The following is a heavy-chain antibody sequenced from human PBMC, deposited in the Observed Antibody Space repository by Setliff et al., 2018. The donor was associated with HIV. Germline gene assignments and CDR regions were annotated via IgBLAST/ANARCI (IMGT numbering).Heavy chain of an antibody. CDR2: INPNNGDT. J-gene: IGHJ6*03. Sequence: ASVKVSCKAFGYIFSVYHMHWVRQTPGQGLEWVGWINPNNGDTKYAEKLQGRVTMTRDTSISTAYLELNRLKSDDTAVYYCARGRLLWSGSYYYYYMDVWGKGTTVTVSS. D-gene: IGHD3-10*01. CDR1: GYIFSVYH. CDR3: ARGRLLWSGSYYYYYMDV. V-gene: IGHV1-2*02.